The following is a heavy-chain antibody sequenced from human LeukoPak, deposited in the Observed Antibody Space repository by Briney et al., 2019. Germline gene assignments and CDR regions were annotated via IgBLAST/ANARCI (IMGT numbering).Heavy chain of an antibody. CDR2: INPSGGTT. D-gene: IGHD3-22*01. J-gene: IGHJ4*02. CDR3: ARYDSGSTDY. V-gene: IGHV1-46*01. CDR1: GYTFTSYY. Sequence: GASVKVSCKASGYTFTSYYMHWVRQAPGQGLEWMGVINPSGGTTSYAQKFQGRVTVTRDTSASTVYMQLSSLSSEDTAVYYCARYDSGSTDYWGQGTLVTVSS.